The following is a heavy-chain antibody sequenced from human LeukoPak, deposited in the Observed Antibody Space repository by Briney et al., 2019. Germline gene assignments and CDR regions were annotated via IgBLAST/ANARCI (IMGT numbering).Heavy chain of an antibody. V-gene: IGHV1-18*01. CDR1: GYTFTSYG. J-gene: IGHJ4*02. CDR2: ISAYNGNT. CDR3: ASMDRSYDILTGYESFDY. Sequence: ASVKVSCKASGYTFTSYGISWVRQAPGQGLEWMGWISAYNGNTNYAQKLQGRVTMTTDTSTSTAYMELRSLRSDDTAVYYCASMDRSYDILTGYESFDYWGQGTLVTVSS. D-gene: IGHD3-9*01.